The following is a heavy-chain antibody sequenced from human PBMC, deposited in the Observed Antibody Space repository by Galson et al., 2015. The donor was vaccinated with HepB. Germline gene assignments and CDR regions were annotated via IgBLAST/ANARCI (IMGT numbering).Heavy chain of an antibody. CDR3: AGYYDDTRNFVFRVN. CDR1: GFTFSNFA. Sequence: SLRLSCAGSGFTFSNFAMHWVRQAPGKGLEWVAVTSYDGSKDYYTDSVRGRFTISRDNSKNTVYLEMNSLRVEDTAVYYCAGYYDDTRNFVFRVNRGWGTLVSVSS. D-gene: IGHD1-26*01. J-gene: IGHJ4*02. CDR2: TSYDGSKD. V-gene: IGHV3-30*10.